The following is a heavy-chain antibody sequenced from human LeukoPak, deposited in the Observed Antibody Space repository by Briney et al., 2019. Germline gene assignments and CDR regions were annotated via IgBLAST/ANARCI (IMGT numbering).Heavy chain of an antibody. CDR2: ITAGNGNT. CDR3: ARGEGYDILTGYSKTYLFDA. CDR1: GYTFTSYA. J-gene: IGHJ5*02. D-gene: IGHD3-9*01. Sequence: SGNVACNAPGYTFTSYALQWVRQGPGPRIEWAGWITAGNGNTKYSQKFQGRVTITRDTAGSTAYMELSSLRSEDTAVYYCARGEGYDILTGYSKTYLFDAWGQRTLVTVSS. V-gene: IGHV1-3*01.